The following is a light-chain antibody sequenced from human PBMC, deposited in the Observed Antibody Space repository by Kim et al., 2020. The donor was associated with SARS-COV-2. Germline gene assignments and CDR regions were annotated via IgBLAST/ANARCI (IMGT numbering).Light chain of an antibody. Sequence: VKLHCTLRSGQSGYATTCHQQQPEQGPRYLLKLNSDGSHSKGDGIPDRFSGSSSGAERYLTISSLQSEDEADYYCQTWGTGIHEVFGGGTQLTVL. V-gene: IGLV4-69*01. CDR1: SGQSGYA. CDR2: LNSDGSH. J-gene: IGLJ2*01. CDR3: QTWGTGIHEV.